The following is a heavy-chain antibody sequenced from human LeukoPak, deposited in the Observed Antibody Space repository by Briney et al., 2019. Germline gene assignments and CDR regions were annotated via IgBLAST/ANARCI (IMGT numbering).Heavy chain of an antibody. CDR3: AKKVGAAAGATPVDY. CDR2: ISGSGGST. Sequence: GGSLRLSCVASGFTFSSYAMSWVRQAPGKGLEWVSAISGSGGSTCYADSVKGRFTISRDNSKSTLYLQMNSLRAEDTAVYYCAKKVGAAAGATPVDYWGQGTLVTVSS. J-gene: IGHJ4*02. CDR1: GFTFSSYA. D-gene: IGHD6-13*01. V-gene: IGHV3-23*01.